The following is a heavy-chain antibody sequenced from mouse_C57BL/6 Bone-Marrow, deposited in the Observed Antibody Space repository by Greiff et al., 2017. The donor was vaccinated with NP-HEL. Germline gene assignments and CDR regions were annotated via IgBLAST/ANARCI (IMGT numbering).Heavy chain of an antibody. J-gene: IGHJ1*03. D-gene: IGHD1-1*01. CDR1: GYTFTSYW. CDR3: ARGYLNYYGSSRYWYFDV. CDR2: IDPSDSST. V-gene: IGHV1-50*01. Sequence: QVQLQQPGAELVKPGASVKLSCKASGYTFTSYWMQWVKQRPGQGLEWIGEIDPSDSSTNYNQKFKGKATLTVDTSSSTAYMQLSSLTSEDSAVYYCARGYLNYYGSSRYWYFDVWGTGTTVTVSS.